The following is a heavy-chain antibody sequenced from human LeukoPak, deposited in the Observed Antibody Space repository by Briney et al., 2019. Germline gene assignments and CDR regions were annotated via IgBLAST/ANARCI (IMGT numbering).Heavy chain of an antibody. CDR3: ASVAVGATSIYYFDY. CDR2: IIPIFGTA. D-gene: IGHD1-26*01. V-gene: IGHV1-69*13. J-gene: IGHJ4*02. CDR1: GGTFSSYA. Sequence: SVKVSCKASGGTFSSYAISWVRQAPGQGLEWMGGIIPIFGTANYAQKFQGRVTITADESTSTAYMELSSLRSEDTAVYYCASVAVGATSIYYFDYWGQGTLVTVSS.